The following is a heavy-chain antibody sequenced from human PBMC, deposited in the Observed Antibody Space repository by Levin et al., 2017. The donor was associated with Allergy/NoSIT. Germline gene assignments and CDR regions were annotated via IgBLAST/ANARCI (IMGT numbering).Heavy chain of an antibody. J-gene: IGHJ4*02. CDR1: GFTFSSYA. Sequence: LTGGSLRLSCAASGFTFSSYAMSWVRQAPGKGLEWVSAISGSGGSTYYADSVKGRFTISRDNSKNTLYLQMNSLRAEDTAVYYCANSEYSSSWYSYYFDYWGQGTLVTVSS. CDR2: ISGSGGST. CDR3: ANSEYSSSWYSYYFDY. V-gene: IGHV3-23*01. D-gene: IGHD6-13*01.